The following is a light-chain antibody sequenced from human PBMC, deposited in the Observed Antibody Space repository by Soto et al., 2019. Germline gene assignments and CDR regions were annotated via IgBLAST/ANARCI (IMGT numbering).Light chain of an antibody. CDR1: RSLVHTDGNTF. V-gene: IGKV2-30*02. CDR2: MVS. J-gene: IGKJ5*01. Sequence: DVVMTQSPLSLPVTLGQPASLSCRSSRSLVHTDGNTFLIWFLQRPGQSPRRLIYMVSNRDSGVPDRFSGSGSGTDFTLKISGVEAEDVGVYYCMQGTHWPIAFGQGTRLEI. CDR3: MQGTHWPIA.